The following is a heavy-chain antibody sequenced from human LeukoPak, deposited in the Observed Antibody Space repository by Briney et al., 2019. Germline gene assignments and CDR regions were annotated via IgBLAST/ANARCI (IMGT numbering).Heavy chain of an antibody. CDR3: ARGSTRSYCSGGSCYYNWFDP. J-gene: IGHJ5*02. V-gene: IGHV3-21*05. Sequence: GGSLRLSCVASGFTFSNYAMTWVRQAPGKGLEWVSYISSSSSYIYYADSVKGRFTISRDNAKNSLYLQMNSLRAEDTAVYYCARGSTRSYCSGGSCYYNWFDPWGQGTLVTVSS. CDR2: ISSSSSYI. D-gene: IGHD2-15*01. CDR1: GFTFSNYA.